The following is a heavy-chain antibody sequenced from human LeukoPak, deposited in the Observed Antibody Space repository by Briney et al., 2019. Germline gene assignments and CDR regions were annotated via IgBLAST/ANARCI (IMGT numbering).Heavy chain of an antibody. V-gene: IGHV3-23*01. CDR3: AKGTGDYYTIDY. CDR2: ISGSGGST. J-gene: IGHJ4*02. CDR1: GFTFSSYA. D-gene: IGHD2-21*02. Sequence: PGGSLGLSCAASGFTFSSYAMSWVRQAPGKGLEWVSAISGSGGSTYYADSVKGRFTISRDNSKNTLYLQMNSLRAEDTAVYYCAKGTGDYYTIDYWGQGTLVTVSS.